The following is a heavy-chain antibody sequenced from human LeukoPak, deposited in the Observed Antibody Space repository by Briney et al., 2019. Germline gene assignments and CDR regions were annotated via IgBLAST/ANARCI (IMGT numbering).Heavy chain of an antibody. CDR1: GFTVSSNY. V-gene: IGHV3-66*02. J-gene: IGHJ5*02. CDR2: IYSGGST. D-gene: IGHD6-25*01. CDR3: ARVLSFPSSGMGFDP. Sequence: PGGSLRLSCAASGFTVSSNYVSWVRQAPGKGLEWASVIYSGGSTYYADSVKGRFTISRDNSKNTLYLQMNSLRAEDTAVYYCARVLSFPSSGMGFDPWGQGTLVTVSS.